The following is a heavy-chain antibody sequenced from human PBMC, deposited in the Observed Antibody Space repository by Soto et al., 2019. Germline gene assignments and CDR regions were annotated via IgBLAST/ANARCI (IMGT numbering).Heavy chain of an antibody. CDR2: IYWNDDK. Sequence: QITLKESGPTLVKPTQTLTLTCTFSGFSLSTSGVGVGWIRQPPGKALEWLALIYWNDDKRYSPSLKSRLTITKDTSKNQVVLTMTNMDPVDTATYYCAHTSYCSSTSCYSYNWFDPWGHGTLVTVSS. J-gene: IGHJ5*02. D-gene: IGHD2-2*01. V-gene: IGHV2-5*01. CDR1: GFSLSTSGVG. CDR3: AHTSYCSSTSCYSYNWFDP.